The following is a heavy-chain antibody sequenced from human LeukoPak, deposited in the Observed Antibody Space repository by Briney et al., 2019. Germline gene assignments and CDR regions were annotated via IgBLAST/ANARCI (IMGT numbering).Heavy chain of an antibody. CDR3: AKVWTPIVGWFGDPPSYFDL. CDR1: GFTFSSYA. V-gene: IGHV3-23*01. J-gene: IGHJ2*01. D-gene: IGHD3-10*01. CDR2: ISGSGGST. Sequence: GGSLRLSCAASGFTFSSYAMSWVRQAPGKGLEWVSAISGSGGSTYYADSVKGRFTISRDNSKNTLYLQMNSVRAEDTAVYYCAKVWTPIVGWFGDPPSYFDLWGRGTLVTVSS.